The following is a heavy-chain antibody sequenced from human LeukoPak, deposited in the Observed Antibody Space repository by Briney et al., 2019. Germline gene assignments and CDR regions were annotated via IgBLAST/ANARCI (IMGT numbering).Heavy chain of an antibody. V-gene: IGHV4-59*01. CDR3: ARTYSGPFYYFDY. CDR1: GGSISSYC. CDR2: IYYSGST. J-gene: IGHJ4*02. D-gene: IGHD1-1*01. Sequence: PSETLSLTCTVSGGSISSYCRSWIRQPPGKGLEWIGYIYYSGSTNYNPSLKSRVTISVDTSKNQFSLKLSSVTAADTAVYYCARTYSGPFYYFDYWGQGTLVTVSS.